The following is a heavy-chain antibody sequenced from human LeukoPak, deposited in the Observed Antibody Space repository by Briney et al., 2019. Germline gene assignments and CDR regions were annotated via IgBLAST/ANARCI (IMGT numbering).Heavy chain of an antibody. D-gene: IGHD3-16*02. CDR1: GFTFGDYL. CDR3: ARAGDYVWGSYRYPGDFDY. V-gene: IGHV3-48*03. Sequence: GGSLRLSCTASGFTFGDYLMSWFRQAPGKGLEWVSYISSSGSNIYYADSVKGRFTISRDNAKNSLYLQMNSLRAEDTAVYYCARAGDYVWGSYRYPGDFDYWGQGTLVTVSS. CDR2: ISSSGSNI. J-gene: IGHJ4*02.